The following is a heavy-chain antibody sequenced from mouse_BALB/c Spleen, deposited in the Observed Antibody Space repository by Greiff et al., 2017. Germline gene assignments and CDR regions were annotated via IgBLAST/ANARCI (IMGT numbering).Heavy chain of an antibody. D-gene: IGHD2-4*01. J-gene: IGHJ3*01. CDR3: ARGDYDYEFAY. CDR2: ISSGGST. V-gene: IGHV5-6-5*01. Sequence: EVKLVESGGGLVKPGGSLKLSCAASGFTFSSYAMSWVRQTPEKRLEWVASISSGGSTYYPDSVKGRFTISRDNARNILYLQMSSLRSEDTAMYYCARGDYDYEFAYWGQGTLVTVSA. CDR1: GFTFSSYA.